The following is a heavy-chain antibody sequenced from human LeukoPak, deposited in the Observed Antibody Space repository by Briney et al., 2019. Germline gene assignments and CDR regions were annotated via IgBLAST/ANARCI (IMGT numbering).Heavy chain of an antibody. V-gene: IGHV3-7*03. CDR1: GFTFSHYW. CDR3: ARDSGRFYIDY. J-gene: IGHJ4*02. Sequence: GGSLRLSCAASGFTFSHYWMTWVRQASGKGLEWVANINQDGSEEFYVDSLKGRFTISRDNAKNSLYLQINSLRADDTAIYYCARDSGRFYIDYWGQGTLVTVSS. CDR2: INQDGSEE. D-gene: IGHD1-26*01.